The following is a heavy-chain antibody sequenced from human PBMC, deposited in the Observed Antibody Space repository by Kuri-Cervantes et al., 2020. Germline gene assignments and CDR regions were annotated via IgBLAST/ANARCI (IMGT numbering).Heavy chain of an antibody. D-gene: IGHD3-22*01. CDR2: IYPGDSET. CDR1: GYSFTTYW. J-gene: IGHJ2*01. CDR3: ARTSYYYDSSGKWYFDL. V-gene: IGHV5-51*01. Sequence: GESLKISCKASGYSFTTYWIAWVRQMPGKGLEWMGIIYPGDSETRYSPSFQGQVTISADESISTAYLQWSSLKASDTAMYYCARTSYYYDSSGKWYFDLWGRGTPVTVSS.